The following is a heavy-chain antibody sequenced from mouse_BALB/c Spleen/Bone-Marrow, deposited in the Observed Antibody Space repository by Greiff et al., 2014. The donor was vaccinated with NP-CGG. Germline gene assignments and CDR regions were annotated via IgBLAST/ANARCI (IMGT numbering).Heavy chain of an antibody. D-gene: IGHD2-3*01. CDR1: GFDFSRYW. Sequence: VQLKQFGGGLVQPGGSLKLSCAASGFDFSRYWMSWVRQAPGKGLQWIGEINPESNTINYTPSLKDKFIISRDNAKNTLYLQMSKVRSEDTALYCCARLGYYGWFAYWGQGTLVTVSA. J-gene: IGHJ3*01. V-gene: IGHV4-1*02. CDR3: ARLGYYGWFAY. CDR2: INPESNTI.